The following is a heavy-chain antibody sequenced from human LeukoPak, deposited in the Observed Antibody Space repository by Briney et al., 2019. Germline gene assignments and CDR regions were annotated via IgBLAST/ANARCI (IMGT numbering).Heavy chain of an antibody. CDR1: GFTFSSYG. CDR2: IWYDGSNK. V-gene: IGHV3-33*01. D-gene: IGHD3-10*01. Sequence: GRSLRLSCAASGFTFSSYGMHWVRQAPGKGLEWVAVIWYDGSNKYYADSVKGRFTISRDNSKNTLYLQMNSLRAEDTAVYYCAREFEVGYGSGSLDYWGQGTLVTVSS. J-gene: IGHJ4*02. CDR3: AREFEVGYGSGSLDY.